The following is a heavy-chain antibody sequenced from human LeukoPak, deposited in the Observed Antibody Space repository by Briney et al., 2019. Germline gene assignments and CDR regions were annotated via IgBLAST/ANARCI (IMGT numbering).Heavy chain of an antibody. D-gene: IGHD3-10*01. CDR1: GYTLSELS. J-gene: IGHJ4*02. CDR2: FDPEDGEA. Sequence: ASVKVSCKVSGYTLSELSMHWVRQAPGIGLEWMGGFDPEDGEAIYAQKFQGRVTMTEDISTDTAYMELSSLRSEDTAVYYCATDGGVTMVRGVITAGAGYFDYWGQGTLVTVSS. V-gene: IGHV1-24*01. CDR3: ATDGGVTMVRGVITAGAGYFDY.